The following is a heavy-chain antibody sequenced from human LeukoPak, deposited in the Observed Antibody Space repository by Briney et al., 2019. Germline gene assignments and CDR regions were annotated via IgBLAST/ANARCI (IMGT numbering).Heavy chain of an antibody. J-gene: IGHJ4*02. D-gene: IGHD6-19*01. CDR2: IYYSGST. V-gene: IGHV4-39*01. CDR1: GGSISSSSYY. CDR3: ARLPVSSGWYGRDY. Sequence: SETLSLTCTVSGGSISSSSYYWGWIRQPPGKGLEWIGSIYYSGSTYYNPSLKSRVTISVDTSKNQFSLKLSSVTAADTAVYYCARLPVSSGWYGRDYWGQGTLVTVSS.